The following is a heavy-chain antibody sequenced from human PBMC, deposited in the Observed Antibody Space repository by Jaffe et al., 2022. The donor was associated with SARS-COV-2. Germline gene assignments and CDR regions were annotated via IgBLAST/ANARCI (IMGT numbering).Heavy chain of an antibody. CDR1: GGSISSGSYY. Sequence: QVQLQESGPGLVKPSQTLSLTCAVSGGSISSGSYYWSWIRQPAGKGLEYIGRISTSGSSNYNPSLKSRVTISVDTSKNQFSLKLSSVTAADTAVYYCARFREVGLFNYFDYWGQGTLVTVSS. J-gene: IGHJ4*02. CDR2: ISTSGSS. CDR3: ARFREVGLFNYFDY. V-gene: IGHV4-61*02. D-gene: IGHD3-10*01.